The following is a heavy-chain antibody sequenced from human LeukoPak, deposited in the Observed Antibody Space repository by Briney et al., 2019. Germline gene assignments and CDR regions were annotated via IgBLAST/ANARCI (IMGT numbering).Heavy chain of an antibody. CDR1: GGSISSGGYY. CDR3: ARGTTGYYLEKLDY. D-gene: IGHD3-9*01. Sequence: PSQTLSLTCTVSGGSISSGGYYWSWIRQHPGKGLEWIGYTYYSGSTYYNPSLKSRVTISVDTSKNQFSLKLSSVTAADTAVYYCARGTTGYYLEKLDYWGQGTLVTVSS. CDR2: TYYSGST. V-gene: IGHV4-31*03. J-gene: IGHJ4*02.